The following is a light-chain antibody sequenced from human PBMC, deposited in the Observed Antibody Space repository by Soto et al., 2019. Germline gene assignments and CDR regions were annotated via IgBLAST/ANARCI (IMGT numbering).Light chain of an antibody. J-gene: IGLJ1*01. CDR1: SSDVGGYKY. V-gene: IGLV2-14*01. CDR2: EVS. Sequence: QSVLTQPASVSGSPGQSITISCTGTSSDVGGYKYVSWYQLHPGKAPKLMIYEVSNRPSGISNRFSASKSGNTASLTISGLQAEDEADYYCSSYTSSIPYVFGTGTKVTVL. CDR3: SSYTSSIPYV.